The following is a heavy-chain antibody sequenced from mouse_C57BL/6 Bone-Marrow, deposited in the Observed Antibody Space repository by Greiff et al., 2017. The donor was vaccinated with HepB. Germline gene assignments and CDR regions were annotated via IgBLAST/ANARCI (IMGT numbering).Heavy chain of an antibody. D-gene: IGHD2-12*01. V-gene: IGHV2-2*01. CDR3: AAAYYRGYYAMDY. Sequence: QVQLQQSGPGLVQPSPSLSITCTVSGFSFTSYGVHWVRQSPGKGLEWLGVIWSGGSTDYNAAFISRLSISKDNSKSQVFFKMNSLQADDTAIYYGAAAYYRGYYAMDYWGQGTSVTVSS. J-gene: IGHJ4*01. CDR2: IWSGGST. CDR1: GFSFTSYG.